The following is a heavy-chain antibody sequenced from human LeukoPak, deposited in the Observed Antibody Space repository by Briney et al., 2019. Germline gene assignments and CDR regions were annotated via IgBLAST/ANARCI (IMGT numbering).Heavy chain of an antibody. V-gene: IGHV3-48*01. J-gene: IGHJ6*03. CDR2: ISSSSSTM. CDR3: ARKKCTPGDYCFAYYYYMDV. Sequence: AGGSLRLSCAASGFIFSSYSMNWVRQAPGKGLEWVSYISSSSSTMYYAASVKGRFTISRDKAKNSLYLQMNSLRAEDTAVYYCARKKCTPGDYCFAYYYYMDVWGKGTTVTVSS. CDR1: GFIFSSYS. D-gene: IGHD4-17*01.